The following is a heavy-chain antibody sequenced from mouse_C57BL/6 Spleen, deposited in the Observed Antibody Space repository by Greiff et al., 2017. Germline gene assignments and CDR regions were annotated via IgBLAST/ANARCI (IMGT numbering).Heavy chain of an antibody. CDR3: AREALRYYFDY. V-gene: IGHV3-6*01. CDR1: GYSITSGYY. Sequence: EVKLMESGPGLVKPSQSLSLTCSVTGYSITSGYYWNWIRQFPGNKLEWMGYISYDGSNNYNPSLKNRISITRDTSKNQFFLKLNSVTTEDTATYYCAREALRYYFDYWGQGTTLTVSS. J-gene: IGHJ2*01. CDR2: ISYDGSN. D-gene: IGHD1-1*01.